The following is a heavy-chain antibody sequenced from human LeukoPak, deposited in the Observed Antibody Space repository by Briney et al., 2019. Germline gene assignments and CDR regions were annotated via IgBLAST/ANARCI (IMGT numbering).Heavy chain of an antibody. CDR2: INSDGSST. J-gene: IGHJ3*02. CDR1: GFTFSSYW. Sequence: GGSLRLSCAASGFTFSSYWMHWVRQAPGKGLVWVSRINSDGSSTSYADSVKGRFTISRDNAKNTLYLQMNSLRAEDTAVYFCARERGNWGWVNDAFYIWGQGTMVTVSS. V-gene: IGHV3-74*01. CDR3: ARERGNWGWVNDAFYI. D-gene: IGHD7-27*01.